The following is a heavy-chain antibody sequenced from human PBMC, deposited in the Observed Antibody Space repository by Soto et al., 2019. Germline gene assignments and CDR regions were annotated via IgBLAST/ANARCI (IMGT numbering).Heavy chain of an antibody. V-gene: IGHV1-3*01. CDR2: INAGNGNT. Sequence: ASVKVSCKASGYTFTSYAMHWVRQAPGQRLEWMGWINAGNGNTKYSQKFQGRVTITRDTSASTAHMELSSLRSEDTAAYYCARGLGLYYFDYWGQGTLVTVSS. CDR1: GYTFTSYA. CDR3: ARGLGLYYFDY. J-gene: IGHJ4*02. D-gene: IGHD1-26*01.